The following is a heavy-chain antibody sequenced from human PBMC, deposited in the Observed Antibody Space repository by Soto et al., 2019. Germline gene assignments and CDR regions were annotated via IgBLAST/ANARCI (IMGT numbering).Heavy chain of an antibody. V-gene: IGHV4-61*01. J-gene: IGHJ4*02. CDR1: GGYVSSGSYY. CDR2: IYYAGST. D-gene: IGHD6-6*01. Sequence: SETLCLTCTVSGGYVSSGSYYWSWIRQPPGRGLEWIGFIYYAGSTKYNPSLKSRVTISVDTSKNQFSLKLTSVTAADTAVYYCAAPPRYWGQGTLVTVSS. CDR3: AAPPRY.